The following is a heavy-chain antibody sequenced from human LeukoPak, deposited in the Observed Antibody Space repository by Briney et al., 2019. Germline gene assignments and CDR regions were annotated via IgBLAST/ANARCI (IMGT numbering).Heavy chain of an antibody. V-gene: IGHV1-2*02. CDR2: ISPNSDDT. Sequence: ASVKISCKASGYTFTGYYLHWVRQAPGQGLEWMGWISPNSDDTNYAQKFRGRFNMTRDTSISTAYMELSRLRSDDTAIYYCARGGFDYWGQGTLVTVSS. CDR1: GYTFTGYY. CDR3: ARGGFDY. J-gene: IGHJ4*02.